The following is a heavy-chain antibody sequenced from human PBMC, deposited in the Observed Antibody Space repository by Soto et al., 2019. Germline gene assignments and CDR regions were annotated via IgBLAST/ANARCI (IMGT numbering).Heavy chain of an antibody. Sequence: EEQLLESGGGLVRPGGSLRLSCAASAFTVRSYAMSWVRQAPGKGLEWVSAISARADTTYYADSVKGRFTISRDNSKNTLYLRMNSLRAEDTAVYYCAKVRPLRDCTSTSCLGAFDIWGQGTMVTVS. CDR1: AFTVRSYA. CDR2: ISARADTT. D-gene: IGHD2-2*01. V-gene: IGHV3-23*01. CDR3: AKVRPLRDCTSTSCLGAFDI. J-gene: IGHJ3*02.